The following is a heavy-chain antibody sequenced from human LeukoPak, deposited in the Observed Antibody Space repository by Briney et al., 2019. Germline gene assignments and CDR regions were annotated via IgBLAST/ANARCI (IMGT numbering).Heavy chain of an antibody. Sequence: GGSLRLSCAASGFTFTTYWMGWVRQAPGKGLEWVANIKQDGSEQYYVDSVKGRFTISRDNAKNSLSLQMNSLRAEDTAVYYCAKEDSRSRYFDYWGQGTLVTVSS. V-gene: IGHV3-7*01. J-gene: IGHJ4*02. CDR2: IKQDGSEQ. CDR3: AKEDSRSRYFDY. CDR1: GFTFTTYW. D-gene: IGHD6-6*01.